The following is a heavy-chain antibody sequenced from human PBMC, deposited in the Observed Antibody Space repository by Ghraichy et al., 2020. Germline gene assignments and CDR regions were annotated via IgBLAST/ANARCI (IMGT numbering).Heavy chain of an antibody. D-gene: IGHD1-26*01. J-gene: IGHJ4*02. CDR2: INHTGDT. CDR1: GGSLTGYF. Sequence: SETLSLTCAVSGGSLTGYFWSWIRQPPGKGPEWIGEINHTGDTNYSPSLKSRVTISVDTSKNQFSLNLRSMTAADTAEYYCARGGMGATWGYWGQGTLVTVSS. CDR3: ARGGMGATWGY. V-gene: IGHV4-34*01.